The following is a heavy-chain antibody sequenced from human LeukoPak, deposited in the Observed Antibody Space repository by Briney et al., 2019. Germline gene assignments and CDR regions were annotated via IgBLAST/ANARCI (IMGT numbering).Heavy chain of an antibody. CDR2: INHSGST. Sequence: PSETLSLTCAVYGGSFSGYHWSWIRQPPGKGLEWIGEINHSGSTNYNPSLKSRVTISVDTSKNQFSLKLSSVTAADTAVYYCVRQGNGYCTSTNCLFSFDSWGQGTLVTVSS. CDR3: VRQGNGYCTSTNCLFSFDS. V-gene: IGHV4-34*01. CDR1: GGSFSGYH. D-gene: IGHD2-2*03. J-gene: IGHJ4*02.